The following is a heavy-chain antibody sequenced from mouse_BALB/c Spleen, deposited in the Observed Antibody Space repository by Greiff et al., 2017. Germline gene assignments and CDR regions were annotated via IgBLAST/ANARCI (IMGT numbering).Heavy chain of an antibody. CDR1: GYSITSDYA. D-gene: IGHD2-4*01. J-gene: IGHJ2*01. CDR2: ISYSGST. Sequence: EVQLQESGPGLVKPSQSLSLTCTVTGYSITSDYAWNWIRQFPGNKLEWMGYISYSGSTSYNPSLKSRISITRDTSKNQFFLQLNSVTTEDTATYYCARGWDYGDYWGQGTTLTVSS. CDR3: ARGWDYGDY. V-gene: IGHV3-2*02.